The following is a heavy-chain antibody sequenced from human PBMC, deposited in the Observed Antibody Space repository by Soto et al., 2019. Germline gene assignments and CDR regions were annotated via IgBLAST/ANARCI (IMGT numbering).Heavy chain of an antibody. CDR3: ATQSSSSYYYYMDV. J-gene: IGHJ6*03. CDR1: GYSFTSYW. Sequence: GGSLRLSCKGSGYSFTSYWIGWVRQMPGKGLEWMGIIYPGDSDTRYSPSFQGQVTISADKSISTAYLQWSSLKASDPAMYYCATQSSSSYYYYMDVWGKGTPVTVSS. V-gene: IGHV5-51*01. D-gene: IGHD6-6*01. CDR2: IYPGDSDT.